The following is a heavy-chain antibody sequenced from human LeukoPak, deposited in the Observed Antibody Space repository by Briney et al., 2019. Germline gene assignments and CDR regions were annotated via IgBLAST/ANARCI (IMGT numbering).Heavy chain of an antibody. D-gene: IGHD5-12*01. CDR1: GYTFTGYY. Sequence: ASVKVSCKASGYTFTGYYMHWVRQAPGQGLEWMGWINPNSGGTNYAQKFQGRVTMTRDTSISTAYMELSRLRSDDTAVYYCAREGGYDSSTFDYWGQGTLVTVSS. J-gene: IGHJ4*02. V-gene: IGHV1-2*02. CDR3: AREGGYDSSTFDY. CDR2: INPNSGGT.